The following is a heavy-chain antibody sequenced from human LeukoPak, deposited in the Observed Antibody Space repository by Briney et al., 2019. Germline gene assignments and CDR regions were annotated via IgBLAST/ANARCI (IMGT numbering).Heavy chain of an antibody. J-gene: IGHJ3*02. CDR1: EFTFDNYG. CDR3: ARIDTYYYHGSGYYSAFDI. D-gene: IGHD3-22*01. V-gene: IGHV3-20*04. CDR2: INWNGGST. Sequence: RGSLRLSCAASEFTFDNYGMSRVRQAPGKGLEWVSGINWNGGSTGYADSVKGRFTISRDNAKNSLYLQMNSLRAEDTALYYCARIDTYYYHGSGYYSAFDIWGRGTIVTVSS.